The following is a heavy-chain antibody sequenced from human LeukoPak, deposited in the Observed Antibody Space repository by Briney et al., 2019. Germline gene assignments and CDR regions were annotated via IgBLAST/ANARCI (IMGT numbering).Heavy chain of an antibody. CDR3: ARDGYYDILTGYYVGVDY. V-gene: IGHV7-4-1*02. Sequence: ASAKVSCKASGYTFTSYAMNWVRQAPGQGLEWMGWINTNTGNPTYAQGFTGRFVFSLDTSVSTAYLQISSLKAEDTAVYYCARDGYYDILTGYYVGVDYWGQGTLVTVSS. J-gene: IGHJ4*02. CDR1: GYTFTSYA. D-gene: IGHD3-9*01. CDR2: INTNTGNP.